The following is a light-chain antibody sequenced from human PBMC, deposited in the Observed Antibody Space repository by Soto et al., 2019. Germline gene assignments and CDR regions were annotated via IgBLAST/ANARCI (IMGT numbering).Light chain of an antibody. CDR3: LQLYNFSWT. Sequence: AIQLTQSPSSLSAYVVARVTISCRASQGIGNDLAWYQQKPGKAPRLLIFAASNLQSGVPSRFSGSGSGTDFTLTISRLQPEDFATYYCLQLYNFSWTFGQGTKVDI. V-gene: IGKV1-6*01. CDR2: AAS. J-gene: IGKJ1*01. CDR1: QGIGND.